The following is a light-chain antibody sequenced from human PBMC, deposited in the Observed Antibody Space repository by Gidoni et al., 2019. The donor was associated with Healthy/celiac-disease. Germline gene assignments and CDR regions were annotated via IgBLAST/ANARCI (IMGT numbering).Light chain of an antibody. CDR3: AAWDDSLNGYV. V-gene: IGLV1-44*01. Sequence: QSVLTQPPSASGTTGQRVTISCSGSSSNIGSNTVNWYQPLPGTAPNLLFYSNNQRPSGVPDRFSGSKSGTSASLAISGLQSEDEADYYCAAWDDSLNGYVFGTGTKVTVL. CDR2: SNN. J-gene: IGLJ1*01. CDR1: SSNIGSNT.